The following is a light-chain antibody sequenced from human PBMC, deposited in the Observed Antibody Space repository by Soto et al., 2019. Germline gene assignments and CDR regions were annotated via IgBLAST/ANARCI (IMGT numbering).Light chain of an antibody. CDR1: SGDVGSYNY. CDR2: EVN. Sequence: QSVLTQPASVSGSPGQSITISCTGTSGDVGSYNYVSWYQQHPGKAPKLMISEVNNRPSGVSNRFSGSKSGNTASLIISGLQAEDEADYYCSSYTSSSTVIFGGGTQLTVL. V-gene: IGLV2-14*01. J-gene: IGLJ2*01. CDR3: SSYTSSSTVI.